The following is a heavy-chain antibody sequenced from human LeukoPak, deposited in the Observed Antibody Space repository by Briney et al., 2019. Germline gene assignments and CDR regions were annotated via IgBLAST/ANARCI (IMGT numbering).Heavy chain of an antibody. J-gene: IGHJ6*02. CDR2: IKQDGSET. CDR1: EFNFSSYW. CDR3: TRDGMEV. Sequence: GGSLRLSRAASEFNFSSYWMIWVRQAPGKGLEWVANIKQDGSETYYVDSVKGRFTISRDNAKNSLYLQMNSLRAEDTAVYFCTRDGMEVWGQGTTVIVSS. V-gene: IGHV3-7*01.